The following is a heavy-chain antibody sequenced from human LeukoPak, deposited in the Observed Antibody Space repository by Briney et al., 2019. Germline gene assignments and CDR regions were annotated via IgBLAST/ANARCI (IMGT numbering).Heavy chain of an antibody. J-gene: IGHJ5*02. D-gene: IGHD3-10*01. V-gene: IGHV4-34*01. CDR1: GGSFSGYY. Sequence: SETLSLTCAVYGGSFSGYYWSWIRQPPGKGLEWIGEINHSGSTNYNPSLKSRVTISVDTSENQFSLKLSSVTAADTAVYYCARGSRYYYGSGSYYNPLNWFDPWGQGTLVTVSS. CDR3: ARGSRYYYGSGSYYNPLNWFDP. CDR2: INHSGST.